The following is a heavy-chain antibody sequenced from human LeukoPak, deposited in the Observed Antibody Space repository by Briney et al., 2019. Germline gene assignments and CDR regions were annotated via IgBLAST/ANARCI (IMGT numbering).Heavy chain of an antibody. CDR1: EFTFSSYA. CDR2: ISASGGST. Sequence: QSGGSLRLSCAASEFTFSSYAMQWVRQAPGKGLEWVSGISASGGSTYYADSVKGRFTISRGNSKNTLYLQMNSLRAEDTAIYYCAKYVSAKGPPYGLDVWGQGTTVTVSS. CDR3: AKYVSAKGPPYGLDV. V-gene: IGHV3-23*01. D-gene: IGHD2/OR15-2a*01. J-gene: IGHJ6*02.